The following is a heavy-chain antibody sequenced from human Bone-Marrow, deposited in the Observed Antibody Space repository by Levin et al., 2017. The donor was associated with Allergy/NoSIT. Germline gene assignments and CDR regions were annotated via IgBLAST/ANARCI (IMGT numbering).Heavy chain of an antibody. J-gene: IGHJ4*02. CDR3: AITITVAVDYFDY. CDR1: GFTFGDYA. Sequence: PGGSLRLSCTASGFTFGDYAMSWFRQAPGKGLEWGGFIRSKTYGGTTEYAASVKGRFTISRDDSKSIAYLQMNSLKTEDTAVYYCAITITVAVDYFDYWGQGTLVTVSS. V-gene: IGHV3-49*03. CDR2: IRSKTYGGTT. D-gene: IGHD6-19*01.